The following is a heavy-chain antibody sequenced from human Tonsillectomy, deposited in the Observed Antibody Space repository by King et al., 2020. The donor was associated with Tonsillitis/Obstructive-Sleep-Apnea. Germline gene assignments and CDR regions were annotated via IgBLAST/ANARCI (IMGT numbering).Heavy chain of an antibody. CDR1: GYTFTSYA. J-gene: IGHJ6*03. V-gene: IGHV7-4-1*02. CDR2: INTNTGNP. CDR3: AREGAGDYLSYYYMDV. Sequence: QLVQSGSELKKPGASVKASCKASGYTFTSYAMNWVRQAPGQGLEWMGWINTNTGNPTYAQGFTGRFVFSLDTSVSTAYLQISSLKTEDTAVYYCAREGAGDYLSYYYMDVWGKGTTVTVSS. D-gene: IGHD4-17*01.